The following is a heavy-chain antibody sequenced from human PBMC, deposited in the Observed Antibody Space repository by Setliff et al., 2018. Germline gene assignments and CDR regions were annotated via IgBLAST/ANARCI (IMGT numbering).Heavy chain of an antibody. CDR2: IYYSGSA. CDR1: GGSISSGDYY. J-gene: IGHJ4*02. Sequence: PSETLSLTCTVSGGSISSGDYYWSWIRQPPGKGLEWIGYIYYSGSAYSSPSLKSRVTISVDTSKNQFSLKVSSVTAADTAVYYCARSFSRREKFLLDYWGQGALVTVSS. CDR3: ARSFSRREKFLLDY. V-gene: IGHV4-30-4*08.